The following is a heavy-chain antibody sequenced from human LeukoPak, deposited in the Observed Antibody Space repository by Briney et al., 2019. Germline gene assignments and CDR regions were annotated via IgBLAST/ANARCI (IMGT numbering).Heavy chain of an antibody. D-gene: IGHD3-9*01. Sequence: GASVKVSCKTSGYSFITYGISWVRQAPGQGLEWMGWITAYNGNRKYAQKVQDRVTMTTDTSTSTAYMELRSLRADDTAVYYCARVKYDIVTGYCIPHAFDIWGPGTMVTVSS. CDR1: GYSFITYG. CDR2: ITAYNGNR. J-gene: IGHJ3*02. V-gene: IGHV1-18*01. CDR3: ARVKYDIVTGYCIPHAFDI.